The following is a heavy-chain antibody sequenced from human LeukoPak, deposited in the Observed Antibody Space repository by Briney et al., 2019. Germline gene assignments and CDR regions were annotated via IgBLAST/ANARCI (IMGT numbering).Heavy chain of an antibody. J-gene: IGHJ4*02. CDR1: GFTFSTYA. CDR2: IKGGGGDP. CDR3: AKGGHDFNPFYC. Sequence: GGSLRLSCAASGFTFSTYAMGWVRQAPGKGLEWVSSIKGGGGDPFYAESVRGRFTISRDNSKYTLYLQLNSLRAEDTAVYFCAKGGHDFNPFYCWGQGTLVTVSS. V-gene: IGHV3-23*01. D-gene: IGHD2-21*02.